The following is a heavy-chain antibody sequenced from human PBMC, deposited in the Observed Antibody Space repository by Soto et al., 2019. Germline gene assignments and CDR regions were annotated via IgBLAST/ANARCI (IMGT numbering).Heavy chain of an antibody. J-gene: IGHJ5*02. D-gene: IGHD3-3*01. V-gene: IGHV3-21*01. Sequence: GGSLRLSCAAPGFTFISYSMNWVRQAPGKGLEWVSSISSSSSYIYYADSVKGRFTISRDNAKNSLYLQMNSLRAEDTAVYYCARAERFLEWFNWFDPWGQGTLVTVSS. CDR1: GFTFISYS. CDR2: ISSSSSYI. CDR3: ARAERFLEWFNWFDP.